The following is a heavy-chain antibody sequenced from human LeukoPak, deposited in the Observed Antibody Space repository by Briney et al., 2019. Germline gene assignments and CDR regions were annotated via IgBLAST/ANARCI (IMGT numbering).Heavy chain of an antibody. CDR2: TYNSGIT. Sequence: PSETLSLTCSVSGGSISTYYWSWIRQPPGKGLEWIGCTYNSGITNYNPSLKSRVTISVDTSKNQFSLKLSSVTAADTAVYYCARVEMATITFDSWGQGTLVTVSS. V-gene: IGHV4-59*13. D-gene: IGHD5-24*01. J-gene: IGHJ4*02. CDR1: GGSISTYY. CDR3: ARVEMATITFDS.